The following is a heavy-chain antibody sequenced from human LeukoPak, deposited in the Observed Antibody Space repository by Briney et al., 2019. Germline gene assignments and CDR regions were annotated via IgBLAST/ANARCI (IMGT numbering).Heavy chain of an antibody. CDR1: GFTFSNYA. V-gene: IGHV3-23*01. J-gene: IGHJ4*02. CDR3: AKDPYRASSGLVDY. Sequence: GRSLRLSCATSGFTFSNYAVSWVRHAPGKGLEWVSSISGSGGTTYYADSVKGRFTISRDNSKNTLYLQMNSLRAEDTAVYYCAKDPYRASSGLVDYWGQGTLVTVSS. CDR2: ISGSGGTT. D-gene: IGHD5-12*01.